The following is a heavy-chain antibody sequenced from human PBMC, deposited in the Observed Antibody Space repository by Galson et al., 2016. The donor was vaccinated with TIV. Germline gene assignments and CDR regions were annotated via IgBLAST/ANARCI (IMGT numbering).Heavy chain of an antibody. J-gene: IGHJ4*02. CDR3: ATCGASSDWLGEGYFDY. CDR2: IIPRLGTV. CDR1: RGTLRKSA. D-gene: IGHD2-21*02. Sequence: SVKVSCKATRGTLRKSAITWVRQAPGQGLEYMGGIIPRLGTVAYAPSLRDRLTITADHSTDTAYMELSSRKSEDTAVYYCATCGASSDWLGEGYFDYWGQGTLVTVSS. V-gene: IGHV1-69*13.